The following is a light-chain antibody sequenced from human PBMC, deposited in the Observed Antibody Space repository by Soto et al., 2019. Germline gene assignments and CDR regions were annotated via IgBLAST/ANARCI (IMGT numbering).Light chain of an antibody. J-gene: IGLJ1*01. Sequence: QSALSQPASVSGSPGQSITISCTGTSSDVGGFEYVSWYQHQPGKAPKLIIYDVTKRPSGVSNRFSGSKSGNTASLTISGIQAEDEGDYYCSSYAGSSNVFGTGTKVTVL. V-gene: IGLV2-14*01. CDR3: SSYAGSSNV. CDR2: DVT. CDR1: SSDVGGFEY.